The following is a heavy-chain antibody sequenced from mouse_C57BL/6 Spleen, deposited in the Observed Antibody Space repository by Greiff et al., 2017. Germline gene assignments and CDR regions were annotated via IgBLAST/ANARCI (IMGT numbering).Heavy chain of an antibody. Sequence: QVQLQQPGAELVMPGASVKLSCKASGYTFTSYWMHWVKQRPGQGLEWIGEIDPSDSYTNYTQKFKGKSTLTADKSSSTAYMQLSSLTSEDSAVYYCARRDYSNYFDYWGQGTTLTVSS. V-gene: IGHV1-69*01. J-gene: IGHJ2*01. CDR1: GYTFTSYW. D-gene: IGHD2-5*01. CDR3: ARRDYSNYFDY. CDR2: IDPSDSYT.